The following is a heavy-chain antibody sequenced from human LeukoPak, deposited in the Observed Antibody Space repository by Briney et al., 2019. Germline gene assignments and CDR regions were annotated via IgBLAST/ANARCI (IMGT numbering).Heavy chain of an antibody. D-gene: IGHD3-3*01. CDR1: GGSISSGGYY. V-gene: IGHV4-31*03. CDR3: ARGKEGYDFWSGYPRVNWFDP. Sequence: SQTLSLTCTVSGGSISSGGYYWSWIRQHPGKGLEWIGYIYYSGSTYYNPSLKSRVTISVDTSKNQFSLKLSSVTAADTAVYYCARGKEGYDFWSGYPRVNWFDPWGQETLVTVSS. J-gene: IGHJ5*02. CDR2: IYYSGST.